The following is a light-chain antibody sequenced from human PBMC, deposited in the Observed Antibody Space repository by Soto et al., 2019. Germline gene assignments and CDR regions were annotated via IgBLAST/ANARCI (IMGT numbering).Light chain of an antibody. CDR1: QSISSW. J-gene: IGKJ4*01. CDR2: KAS. CDR3: QQYNSYFT. Sequence: DIQMTQSPSTLSASVGDRVTITCRASQSISSWLAWYQQKPGKAPKLLIYKASSLESGVPSRFSGSGSGTEFTLTISSMQPDDFAPSYCQQYNSYFTFGGGTKVEIK. V-gene: IGKV1-5*03.